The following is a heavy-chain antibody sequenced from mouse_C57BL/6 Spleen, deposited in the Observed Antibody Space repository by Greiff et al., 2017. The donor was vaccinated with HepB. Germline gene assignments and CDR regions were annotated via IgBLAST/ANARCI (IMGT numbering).Heavy chain of an antibody. CDR3: ASGGAYYSNDFDY. J-gene: IGHJ2*01. Sequence: EVQGVESGGGLVKPGGSLKLSCTASGFTFSDYGMHWVRQAPEKGLEWVAYISSGSSTIYYADTVKGPFTISRDNAKNTLFMQMTSLRSEDTAMYYCASGGAYYSNDFDYWGQGTTLTVSS. V-gene: IGHV5-17*01. CDR1: GFTFSDYG. CDR2: ISSGSSTI. D-gene: IGHD2-5*01.